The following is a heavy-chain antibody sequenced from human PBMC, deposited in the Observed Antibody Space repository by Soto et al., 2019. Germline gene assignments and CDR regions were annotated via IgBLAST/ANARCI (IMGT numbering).Heavy chain of an antibody. CDR2: IYYSEST. CDR1: GGSISNYY. CDR3: AKDRQIAARPAPPDY. J-gene: IGHJ4*01. D-gene: IGHD6-6*01. V-gene: IGHV4-59*01. Sequence: SETLSLTCTVSGGSISNYYWTWIRQPPGKGLEWIGYIYYSESTNYNPSLKSRVTISVDTSKNQFSLKLSSVTAADTAVYYCAKDRQIAARPAPPDYWGQGTLVTVSS.